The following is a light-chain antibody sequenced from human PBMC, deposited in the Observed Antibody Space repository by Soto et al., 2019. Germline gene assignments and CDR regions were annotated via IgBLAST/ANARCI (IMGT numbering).Light chain of an antibody. CDR3: MQTLQTPT. J-gene: IGKJ2*01. Sequence: DIVMTQSPLSLPVTPGEPASISCRSSQSLLHSNGYNYLDWYLQKPGQSPQLLIYLGSNRASGVPDRFSGSGSGTDVTLKISRVEADDVGVYYCMQTLQTPTVGQGTKLETK. CDR1: QSLLHSNGYNY. CDR2: LGS. V-gene: IGKV2-28*01.